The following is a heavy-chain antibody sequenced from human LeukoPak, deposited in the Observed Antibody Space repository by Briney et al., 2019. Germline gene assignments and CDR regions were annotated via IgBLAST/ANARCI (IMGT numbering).Heavy chain of an antibody. CDR2: ISSSSSYI. V-gene: IGHV3-21*01. CDR1: GFTSSSYS. D-gene: IGHD3-16*02. Sequence: GGSLRLSCAASGFTSSSYSMNWVRQAPGKGLEWVSSISSSSSYIYYADSVKGRFTISRDNAKNSLYLQMNSLRAEDTAVYYCARVAAELSPPDYWGQGTLVTVSS. J-gene: IGHJ4*02. CDR3: ARVAAELSPPDY.